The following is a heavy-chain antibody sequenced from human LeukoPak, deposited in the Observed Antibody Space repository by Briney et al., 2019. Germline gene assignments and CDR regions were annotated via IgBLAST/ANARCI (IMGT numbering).Heavy chain of an antibody. CDR2: INHSGST. V-gene: IGHV4-34*01. CDR3: ARGRSSGFPLRY. Sequence: SETLSLTCAVYGGSFSGYYWSWIRQPPGKGLEWIGEINHSGSTNYNPSLKSRVTISVDTSKNQFSLKLSSVTAADTAAYYCARGRSSGFPLRYWGQGTLVTVSS. CDR1: GGSFSGYY. J-gene: IGHJ4*02. D-gene: IGHD6-19*01.